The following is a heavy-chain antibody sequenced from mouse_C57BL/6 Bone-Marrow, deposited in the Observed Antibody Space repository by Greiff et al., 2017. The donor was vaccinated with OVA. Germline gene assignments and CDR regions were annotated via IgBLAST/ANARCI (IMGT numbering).Heavy chain of an antibody. D-gene: IGHD2-4*01. CDR1: GYTFTDYN. V-gene: IGHV1-22*01. Sequence: EVQLQQSGPELVKPGASVKMSCKASGYTFTDYNMNWVKQSHGKSLEWIGYINPNNGGTSYNQKFKGKATLTVNKSSSTAYMELRSLPSEDSAFYYCARLGDYPWFAYWGQGTLVTVSA. J-gene: IGHJ3*01. CDR3: ARLGDYPWFAY. CDR2: INPNNGGT.